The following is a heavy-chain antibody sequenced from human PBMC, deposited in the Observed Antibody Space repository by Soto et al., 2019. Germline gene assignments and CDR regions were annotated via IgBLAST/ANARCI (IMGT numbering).Heavy chain of an antibody. Sequence: GASVKVSCKASGYTFTSYAMHWVRQAPGQRLEWMGWINAGNGNTKYSQKFQGRVTITRDTSASTVYMQLSSLTTEDTAVYYCAREDSCVSGSKYIDYFNYCGQRDLVPVSS. D-gene: IGHD1-26*01. CDR3: AREDSCVSGSKYIDYFNY. J-gene: IGHJ4*02. CDR1: GYTFTSYA. CDR2: INAGNGNT. V-gene: IGHV1-3*01.